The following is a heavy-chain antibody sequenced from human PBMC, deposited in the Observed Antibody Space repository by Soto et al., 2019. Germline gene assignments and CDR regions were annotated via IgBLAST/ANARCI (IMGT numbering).Heavy chain of an antibody. CDR1: GYIFNNFG. D-gene: IGHD6-19*01. Sequence: QGQLVQSGAEVRKPGASVKVSCQASGYIFNNFGLICVRHVPEQGLELVGCIGPYVVKTDYSPKFRDRVTMTAAPTTNTASMDLRSLTSDDSALYYCARCYCSIGSCFTCWHLDIWGSGTLVTVSS. V-gene: IGHV1-18*01. CDR3: ARCYCSIGSCFTCWHLDI. J-gene: IGHJ2*01. CDR2: IGPYVVKT.